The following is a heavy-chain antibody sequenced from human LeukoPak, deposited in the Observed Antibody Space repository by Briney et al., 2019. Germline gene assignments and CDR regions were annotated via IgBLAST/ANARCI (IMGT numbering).Heavy chain of an antibody. CDR1: GFTFSSYS. V-gene: IGHV3-21*01. CDR2: ISNSSSYI. J-gene: IGHJ3*02. Sequence: PGGSLRLSCAASGFTFSSYSMNWVRQAPGKGLEWVSSISNSSSYIYYADSVKGRFTISRDNAKNSLYLQMNSLRAEDTAVYYCARASVPGYSGSYDAFDIWGQGTMVTVSS. CDR3: ARASVPGYSGSYDAFDI. D-gene: IGHD1-26*01.